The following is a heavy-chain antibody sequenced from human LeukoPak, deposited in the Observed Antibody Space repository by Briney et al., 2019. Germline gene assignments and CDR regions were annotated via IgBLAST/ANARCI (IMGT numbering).Heavy chain of an antibody. CDR1: GYTFTSYG. CDR3: ARDRLSGYYTALDY. J-gene: IGHJ4*02. D-gene: IGHD3-22*01. V-gene: IGHV1-18*01. Sequence: ASVKVFCKASGYTFTSYGISWVRQAPGQGLEWMGWISAYNGNTNYAQKLQGRVTMTTDTSTSTAYMELRSLRSDDTAVYYCARDRLSGYYTALDYWGQGTLVTVSS. CDR2: ISAYNGNT.